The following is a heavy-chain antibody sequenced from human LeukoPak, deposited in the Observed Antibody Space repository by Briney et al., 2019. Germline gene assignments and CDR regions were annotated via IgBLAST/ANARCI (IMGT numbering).Heavy chain of an antibody. J-gene: IGHJ4*02. Sequence: SETLSPTCTVSGGSISSYYWSWIRQPPGKGLEGFGYIYYSGSTNYNPSLKSRVTISVDTSKNQFSLKLSSVTAADTAVYYCARGSGYYDSSGYYYYFDYWGQGTLVTVSS. D-gene: IGHD3-22*01. CDR2: IYYSGST. CDR1: GGSISSYY. V-gene: IGHV4-59*01. CDR3: ARGSGYYDSSGYYYYFDY.